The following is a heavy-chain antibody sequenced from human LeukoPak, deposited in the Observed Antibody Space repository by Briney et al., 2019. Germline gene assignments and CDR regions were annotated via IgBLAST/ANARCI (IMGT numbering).Heavy chain of an antibody. CDR2: INHSGST. Sequence: MASETLSLTCAVYGGSFSGYYWSWIRQPPGKGLEWIGEINHSGSTNYNPSLKSRVTISVDTSKNQFSLKLSSVTAADTAVYYCARGIGYCSSTSCYSGDAFDIWGQGTMVTVSS. J-gene: IGHJ3*02. CDR1: GGSFSGYY. D-gene: IGHD2-2*01. CDR3: ARGIGYCSSTSCYSGDAFDI. V-gene: IGHV4-34*01.